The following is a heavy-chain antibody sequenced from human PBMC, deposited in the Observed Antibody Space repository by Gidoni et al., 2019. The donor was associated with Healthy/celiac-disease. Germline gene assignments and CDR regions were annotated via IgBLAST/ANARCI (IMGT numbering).Heavy chain of an antibody. J-gene: IGHJ5*02. D-gene: IGHD3-22*01. CDR1: GFTLDDYA. CDR2: ISWNSGSI. V-gene: IGHV3-9*01. CDR3: AKDRPVGYYDKAFTS. Sequence: EVQLVDSGGGLVQPGRSLRLSCAPSGFTLDDYAMHWVRQAPGKGLEWVSGISWNSGSIGYADSVKVRFTISRDNAKNSLYLQMNSLRAEDTALYYCAKDRPVGYYDKAFTSWGQGTLVTVSS.